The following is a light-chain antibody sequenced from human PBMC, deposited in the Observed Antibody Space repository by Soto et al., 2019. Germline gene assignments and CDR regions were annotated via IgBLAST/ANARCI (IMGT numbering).Light chain of an antibody. V-gene: IGLV2-14*01. CDR1: SSYVGGYNY. Sequence: QSVLTQPASVSGPPGQSITISCTGTSSYVGGYNYVSWYQQHPGKAPKLLIYDVSNRPSGISNRFSGSKSGNTASLTISGLQAEDEADYYCSSYTSSSTYVFGTGTKVTVL. J-gene: IGLJ1*01. CDR3: SSYTSSSTYV. CDR2: DVS.